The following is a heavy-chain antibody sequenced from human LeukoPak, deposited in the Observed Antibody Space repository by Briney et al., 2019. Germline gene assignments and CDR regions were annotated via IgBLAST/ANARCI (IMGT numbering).Heavy chain of an antibody. Sequence: ASVKVSCKASGYTFTGYYMHWVRQAPGQGLEWMGWINPNSGGTNYAQKFQGRVTMTRDTSISTAYMELSRLRSNDTAVYYCAREYYDGGGFDPWGQGTLVTVSS. V-gene: IGHV1-2*02. CDR1: GYTFTGYY. D-gene: IGHD3-3*01. CDR3: AREYYDGGGFDP. J-gene: IGHJ5*02. CDR2: INPNSGGT.